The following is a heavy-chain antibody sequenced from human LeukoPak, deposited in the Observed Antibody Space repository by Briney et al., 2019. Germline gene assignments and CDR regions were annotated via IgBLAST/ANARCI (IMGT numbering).Heavy chain of an antibody. V-gene: IGHV3-74*01. Sequence: GGSLRLSCAASGLTLSGYWMHWVRQAPGKGLVWVSRNGDASSTSYADSVKGRFTISRDNAKSTLYLRMNSLRVEDTAVYYCARARGNTYGYFEYWGQGTLVTVSS. CDR3: ARARGNTYGYFEY. CDR1: GLTLSGYW. CDR2: NGDASST. D-gene: IGHD5-18*01. J-gene: IGHJ4*02.